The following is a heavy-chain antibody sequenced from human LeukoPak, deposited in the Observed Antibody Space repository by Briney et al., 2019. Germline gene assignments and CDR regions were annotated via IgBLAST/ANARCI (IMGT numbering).Heavy chain of an antibody. Sequence: GGSLRLSCAASGFTFSSYAMSWVRQAPGKGLEWVSAISGSGGSTYYAGSVKGRFTVSRDNSKNTLYLQMNSLRAEDTAVYYCAGPRGGGKEYYFDYWGQGTLVTVSS. CDR3: AGPRGGGKEYYFDY. CDR2: ISGSGGST. V-gene: IGHV3-23*01. D-gene: IGHD4-23*01. J-gene: IGHJ4*02. CDR1: GFTFSSYA.